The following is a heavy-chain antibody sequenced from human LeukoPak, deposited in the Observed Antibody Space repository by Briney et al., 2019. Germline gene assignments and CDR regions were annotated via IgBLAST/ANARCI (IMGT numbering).Heavy chain of an antibody. J-gene: IGHJ4*02. CDR2: IRDSGGDT. CDR3: ARESFDY. Sequence: PGGSLRLSCAASGFTFSSFAMSWVRQAPGKGLEWVSGIRDSGGDTYLADSVKGRFTISRDNSKNTLYLQMNSLRAEDTAVYYCARESFDYWGQGTLVTVSS. CDR1: GFTFSSFA. V-gene: IGHV3-23*01.